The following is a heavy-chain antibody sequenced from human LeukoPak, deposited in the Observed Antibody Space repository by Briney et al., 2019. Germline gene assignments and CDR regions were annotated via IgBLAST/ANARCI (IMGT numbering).Heavy chain of an antibody. CDR2: INPSGGST. D-gene: IGHD6-6*01. CDR3: ARNLIEYSSSSGVDY. J-gene: IGHJ4*02. CDR1: GYTFTGYY. Sequence: GASVKVSCKASGYTFTGYYMHWVRQAPGQGLEWMGIINPSGGSTSYAQKFQGRVTMTRDTSTSTVYMGLSSLRSEDTAVYYCARNLIEYSSSSGVDYWGQGTLVTVSS. V-gene: IGHV1-46*01.